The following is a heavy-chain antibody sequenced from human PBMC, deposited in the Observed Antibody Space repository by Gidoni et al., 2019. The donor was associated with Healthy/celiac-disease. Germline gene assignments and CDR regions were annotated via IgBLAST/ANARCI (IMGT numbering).Heavy chain of an antibody. Sequence: EVQLLGSGGGLVQPGGSLRLSCAASGFTFSSYAMSWVRQAPGKGMEWVSAISGSGGSTYYADSVKGRFTISRDNSKNTLYLQMNSLRAEDTAVYYCAKASPPYDILTGYYPEGAFDIWGQGTMVTVSS. D-gene: IGHD3-9*01. V-gene: IGHV3-23*01. CDR1: GFTFSSYA. J-gene: IGHJ3*02. CDR3: AKASPPYDILTGYYPEGAFDI. CDR2: ISGSGGST.